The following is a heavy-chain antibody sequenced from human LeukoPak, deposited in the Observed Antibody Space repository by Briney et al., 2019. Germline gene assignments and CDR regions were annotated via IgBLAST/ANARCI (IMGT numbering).Heavy chain of an antibody. J-gene: IGHJ4*02. CDR1: GYSISSGSY. V-gene: IGHV4-38-2*02. CDR3: ARDTDRITGTWYFDY. Sequence: SETLSLTCTVSGYSISSGSYWGWVRQPPGKGLEWIASMYHTGTTFYNPSLKSRVTISVDTSKNQFSLRLNSVTAADSAVYYCARDTDRITGTWYFDYWGQGTLVTVSS. D-gene: IGHD1/OR15-1a*01. CDR2: MYHTGTT.